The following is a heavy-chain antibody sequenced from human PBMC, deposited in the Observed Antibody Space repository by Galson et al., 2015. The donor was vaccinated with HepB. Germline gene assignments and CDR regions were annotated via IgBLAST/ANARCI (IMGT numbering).Heavy chain of an antibody. CDR2: INEDGSQK. Sequence: WVANINEDGSQKSYGDSVKGRFTISRDNGKNSLYLQMNGLRVEDTAVYYCARFARIPDHWGQGTLVTVSS. D-gene: IGHD2-15*01. V-gene: IGHV3-7*01. CDR3: ARFARIPDH. J-gene: IGHJ4*02.